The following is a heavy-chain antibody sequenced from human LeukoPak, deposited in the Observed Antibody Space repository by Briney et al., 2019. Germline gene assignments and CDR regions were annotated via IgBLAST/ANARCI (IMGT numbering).Heavy chain of an antibody. CDR1: GFTFSSYA. CDR2: ISGSGDNT. J-gene: IGHJ4*02. V-gene: IGHV3-23*01. D-gene: IGHD6-13*01. CDR3: VRGVGVSRFNYLDS. Sequence: PGGTLRLSCAASGFTFSSYAMTWARQAPGKGLEWVSAISGSGDNTYHADFVKGRFTISRDNSKNTLYLQMNSLRDDDTAVYYCVRGVGVSRFNYLDSWGQGTLVIVSS.